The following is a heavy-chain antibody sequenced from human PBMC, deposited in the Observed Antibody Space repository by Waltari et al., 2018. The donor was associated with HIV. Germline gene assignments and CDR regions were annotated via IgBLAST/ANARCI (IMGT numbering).Heavy chain of an antibody. CDR2: ISRDNRES. CDR1: GFTFTHYT. J-gene: IGHJ4*02. D-gene: IGHD2-2*01. Sequence: VRLMESGGVLVEPGGSPPISCEASGFTFTHYTMNWIRHIPGKGLEWLTSISRDNRESYFIDSIKGRFTISRDNAANSVFLHMDRLRVDDTARYFCVRDDPGYEPIDYWGRGTLVTVSS. CDR3: VRDDPGYEPIDY. V-gene: IGHV3-21*02.